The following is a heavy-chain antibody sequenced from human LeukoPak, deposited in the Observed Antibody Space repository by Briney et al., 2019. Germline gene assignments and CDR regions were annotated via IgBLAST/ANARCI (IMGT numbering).Heavy chain of an antibody. D-gene: IGHD3-9*01. CDR3: ARDFDTLTGSIFDY. V-gene: IGHV3-NL1*01. Sequence: GGSLRLSCAASGFTFRSYGMHWVRQAPGKGLEWVSLIYSDGITYYADSVKGRFTISRDNSKNTLYLQMNSLRAEDTAVYYCARDFDTLTGSIFDYWGQGTLVTVSS. CDR2: IYSDGIT. J-gene: IGHJ4*02. CDR1: GFTFRSYG.